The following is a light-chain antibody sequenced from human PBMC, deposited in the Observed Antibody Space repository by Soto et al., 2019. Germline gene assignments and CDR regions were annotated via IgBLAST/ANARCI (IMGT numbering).Light chain of an antibody. CDR1: SSDVGAYNH. CDR2: EVN. CDR3: SSFTSGGTWV. J-gene: IGLJ3*02. V-gene: IGLV2-14*03. Sequence: QSALTQPASVSGSPGQSITISCTGTSSDVGAYNHVSWYQQHPGKVPKVMIYEVNNRPSGVSNRFSASKSGNTASLTISGLQAKDEATYYCSSFTSGGTWVFGGGTKVTVL.